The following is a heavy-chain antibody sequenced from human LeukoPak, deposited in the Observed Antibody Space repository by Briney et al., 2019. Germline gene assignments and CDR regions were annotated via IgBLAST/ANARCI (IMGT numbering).Heavy chain of an antibody. V-gene: IGHV3-30-3*01. D-gene: IGHD2-8*02. J-gene: IGHJ4*02. CDR2: VSHDGGTV. CDR3: ARDTAGNDY. Sequence: PGGSLRLSCAVSGFTLTSYGIHWVRQAPGKGLEWVAVVSHDGGTVHYADSVKSRFTISRDTSKNTLYLQMNNMGPEDTAVYYCARDTAGNDYWGQGTLVTVSS. CDR1: GFTLTSYG.